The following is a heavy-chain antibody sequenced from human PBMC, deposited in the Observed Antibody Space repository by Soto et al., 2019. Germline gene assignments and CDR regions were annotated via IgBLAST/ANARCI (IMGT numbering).Heavy chain of an antibody. V-gene: IGHV3-9*01. D-gene: IGHD3-10*01. CDR1: GFTFDDYA. J-gene: IGHJ4*02. Sequence: EVQLVESGGGLVQPGRSLRLSCAASGFTFDDYAMHWVRQAPGKGLEWVSGISWNSGNINYADSVKGRFTISRDNAKNSLYLQMTSLRAEDTALYYCAIHLYGSGRGTFDYWGQGTLVTVSS. CDR3: AIHLYGSGRGTFDY. CDR2: ISWNSGNI.